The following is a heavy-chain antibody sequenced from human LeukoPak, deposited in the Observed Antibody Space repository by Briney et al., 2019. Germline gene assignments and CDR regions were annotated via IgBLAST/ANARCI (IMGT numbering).Heavy chain of an antibody. V-gene: IGHV3-21*01. CDR3: ARDGYCTNGVCYTADY. Sequence: PGGSLRLSCATSGFTVSNNYMTWVRQAPGKGLEWVSSISSSSSYIYYADSVKGRFTISRDNAKNSLYLQMNSLRAEDTAVYYCARDGYCTNGVCYTADYWGQGTLVTVSS. CDR2: ISSSSSYI. J-gene: IGHJ4*02. D-gene: IGHD2-8*01. CDR1: GFTVSNNY.